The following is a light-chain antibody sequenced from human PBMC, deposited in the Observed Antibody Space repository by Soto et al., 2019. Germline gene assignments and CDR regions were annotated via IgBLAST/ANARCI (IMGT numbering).Light chain of an antibody. CDR2: GAS. CDR3: QQYRSWPRT. V-gene: IGKV3-11*01. CDR1: ENVRTF. Sequence: EIVLTQSPGTLSLSPGERATLSCRASENVRTFVDWYQQKPGQAPRLLIYGASNRATGIPARFSGRGSGTEFTLTISNVRPEDFAVYYCQQYRSWPRTFGQGTKVDIK. J-gene: IGKJ1*01.